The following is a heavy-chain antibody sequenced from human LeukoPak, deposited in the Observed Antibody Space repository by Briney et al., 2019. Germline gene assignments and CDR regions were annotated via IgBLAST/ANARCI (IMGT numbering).Heavy chain of an antibody. Sequence: GGSLRLSCAASGFTFSSYAMSWVRQAPGRGLEWVSTISGSGGSTYYADSVKGRFTISRDNSKNALYLQMNSLRAEDTAVYYCAKDLGTWELESVIDYWGQGTLVTVSS. V-gene: IGHV3-23*01. CDR1: GFTFSSYA. CDR3: AKDLGTWELESVIDY. D-gene: IGHD1-26*01. J-gene: IGHJ4*02. CDR2: ISGSGGST.